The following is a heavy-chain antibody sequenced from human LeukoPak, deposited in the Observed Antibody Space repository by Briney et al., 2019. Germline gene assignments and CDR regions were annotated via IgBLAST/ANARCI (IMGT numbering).Heavy chain of an antibody. CDR2: IIPHKGNT. CDR1: GYTFSNYG. J-gene: IGHJ5*02. V-gene: IGHV1-18*01. CDR3: ARDRSSSDL. Sequence: ASVKVSCKASGYTFSNYGISWVRQAPGQGLEWMGWIIPHKGNTNYAQKFQGRVTMTRDTSTSTAYMELRSLRSDDTAVYYGARDRSSSDLWGQGTLVTVSS. D-gene: IGHD6-19*01.